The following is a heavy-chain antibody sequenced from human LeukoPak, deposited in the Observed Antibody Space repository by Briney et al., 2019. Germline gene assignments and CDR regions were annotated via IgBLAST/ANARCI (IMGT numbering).Heavy chain of an antibody. Sequence: PSETLSLTCAVYGGSFSGYYWSWIRQPPGKGLEWIGYIYYSGSTNYNPSLKSRVTISVDTSKNQFSLKLTSVTAADTAVYYCARHGGITMVRGVILYFDYWGQGTLVTVSS. CDR2: IYYSGST. CDR1: GGSFSGYY. D-gene: IGHD3-10*01. CDR3: ARHGGITMVRGVILYFDY. J-gene: IGHJ4*02. V-gene: IGHV4-59*08.